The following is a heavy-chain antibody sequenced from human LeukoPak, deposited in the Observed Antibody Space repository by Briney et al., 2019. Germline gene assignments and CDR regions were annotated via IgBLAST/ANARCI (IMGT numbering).Heavy chain of an antibody. CDR3: ARLRFLEWLSHYYYYYGMDV. J-gene: IGHJ6*02. Sequence: GSLRLSCAASGFTFSSYWMSWVRQAPGKGLEWVANIKQDGSEKYYVDSVEGRFTISRDNAKNSLCLQINSLRAEDTAVYYCARLRFLEWLSHYYYYYGMDVWGQGTTVTVSS. D-gene: IGHD3-3*01. V-gene: IGHV3-7*03. CDR2: IKQDGSEK. CDR1: GFTFSSYW.